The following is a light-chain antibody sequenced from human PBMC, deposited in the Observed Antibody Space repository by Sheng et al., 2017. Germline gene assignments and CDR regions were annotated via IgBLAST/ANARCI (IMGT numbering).Light chain of an antibody. CDR2: QDS. J-gene: IGLJ2*01. CDR3: GTWDSNLSGGRV. V-gene: IGLV3-1*01. Sequence: SYELTQPPSVSVSPGQTASITCSGDKLGDKYACWYQQKPGQSPVLVIYQDSKRPSGIPERFSGSKSGTSSTLGITGLQTGDEADYYCGTWDSNLSGGRVLGGGTKLTVL. CDR1: KLGDKY.